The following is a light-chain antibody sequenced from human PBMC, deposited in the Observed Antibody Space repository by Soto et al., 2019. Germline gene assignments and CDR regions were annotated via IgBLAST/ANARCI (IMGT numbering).Light chain of an antibody. V-gene: IGKV3-15*01. J-gene: IGKJ5*01. CDR1: QSVSSN. Sequence: EIVITQYQAPVSVSPGESATLSSRASQSVSSNLAWYQQKPGQAPRLLIYGASTRATGIPARFSGSGSGTEFTLTISSLQSEDFAVYYCQQYNNWPPITFGQGTRLEIK. CDR2: GAS. CDR3: QQYNNWPPIT.